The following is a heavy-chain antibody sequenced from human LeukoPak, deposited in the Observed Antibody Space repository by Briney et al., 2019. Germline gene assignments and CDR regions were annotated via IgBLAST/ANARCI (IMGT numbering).Heavy chain of an antibody. Sequence: GGSLRLSCAASGFTFSSYSMNWVRQAPGKGLEWVSYISSSSTIYYADSVKGRFTISRDNAKNSLYLQMNSLRAEDTAVYYCARGPSIVVVVAAHPFDYWGQGTLVTVSS. CDR2: ISSSSTI. V-gene: IGHV3-48*01. CDR1: GFTFSSYS. CDR3: ARGPSIVVVVAAHPFDY. J-gene: IGHJ4*02. D-gene: IGHD2-15*01.